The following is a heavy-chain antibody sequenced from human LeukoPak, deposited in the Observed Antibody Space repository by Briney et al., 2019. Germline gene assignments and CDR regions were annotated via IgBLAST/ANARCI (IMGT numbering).Heavy chain of an antibody. Sequence: PGGSLRLSCAASGFTFSSYAMSWVRQAPGKGLEWVSAITASGGSTYYADSVKGRFTISRDNSKNTLYPQMNSLRAEDTAVYYCAKDLSAFDHWGQGTLVTVSS. CDR1: GFTFSSYA. CDR3: AKDLSAFDH. J-gene: IGHJ4*02. CDR2: ITASGGST. V-gene: IGHV3-23*01.